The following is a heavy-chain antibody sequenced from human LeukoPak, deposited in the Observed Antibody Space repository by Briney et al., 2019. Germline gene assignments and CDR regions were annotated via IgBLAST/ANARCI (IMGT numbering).Heavy chain of an antibody. CDR3: ARDGNSGYYYGD. CDR1: GYTFSDYG. CDR2: ISAYNGNT. V-gene: IGHV1-18*01. J-gene: IGHJ4*02. Sequence: GASVKVSCKTSGYTFSDYGISWVRQAPGQGLEWMGWISAYNGNTNYAQKLQGRVAMTTDTSTTTAYMELGSLRSDDTAMYYCARDGNSGYYYGDWGQGTLVTVSS. D-gene: IGHD3-22*01.